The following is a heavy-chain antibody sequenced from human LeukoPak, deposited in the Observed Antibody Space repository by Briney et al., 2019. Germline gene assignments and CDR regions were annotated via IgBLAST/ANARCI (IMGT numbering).Heavy chain of an antibody. CDR2: IWYDGSNK. J-gene: IGHJ4*02. CDR1: GFTFSSYG. V-gene: IGHV3-33*01. D-gene: IGHD3/OR15-3a*01. Sequence: PGRSLRLSCAASGFTFSSYGMHWVRQAPGKGLEWVAVIWYDGSNKYYADSVKGRFTISRDNSKNPLYLQMNSLRAEDTAVYYCARTPGLSETYFDYWGQGTLVTVSS. CDR3: ARTPGLSETYFDY.